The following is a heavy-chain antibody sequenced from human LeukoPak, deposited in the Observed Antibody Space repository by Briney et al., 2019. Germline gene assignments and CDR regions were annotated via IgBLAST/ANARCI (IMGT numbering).Heavy chain of an antibody. D-gene: IGHD4-17*01. V-gene: IGHV4-59*01. CDR1: GGSISSYY. J-gene: IGHJ4*02. CDR3: ARGSPTVSFDY. Sequence: SETLSLTCTVSGGSISSYYWSWIRQPPGKGLEWIGYIYYSGSTNYNPSLKSRVIISVDTSKNQFSLKLSSVTAADTAVYYCARGSPTVSFDYWGQGTWSPSPQ. CDR2: IYYSGST.